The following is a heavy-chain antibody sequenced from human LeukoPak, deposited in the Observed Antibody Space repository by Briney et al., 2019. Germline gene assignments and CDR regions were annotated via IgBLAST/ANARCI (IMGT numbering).Heavy chain of an antibody. D-gene: IGHD1-26*01. CDR1: GFTFSSYG. CDR2: TSNSDTTR. V-gene: IGHV3-48*04. J-gene: IGHJ4*02. CDR3: ARGGGSYPFFDY. Sequence: GRSLRLSCAASGFTFSSYGMHWVRQAPGKGLEWVSYTSNSDTTRYYADSVKGRFTISRDNVKNSLYLQMNSLRAEDTAVYYCARGGGSYPFFDYWGQGTLVTVSS.